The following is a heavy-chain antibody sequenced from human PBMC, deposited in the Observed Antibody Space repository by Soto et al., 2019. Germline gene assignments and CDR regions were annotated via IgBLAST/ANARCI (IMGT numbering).Heavy chain of an antibody. J-gene: IGHJ6*03. CDR1: GFTFSSYW. Sequence: GGSLRLSCAASGFTFSSYWMHWVRQAPGKGLVWVSRIKTDGSSTSYADSVKGRFTISRDNAKNTLYLQMNSLRAEDTAVYYCPSERRWAYMDVWGKGTTVTVSS. CDR2: IKTDGSST. V-gene: IGHV3-74*01. CDR3: PSERRWAYMDV.